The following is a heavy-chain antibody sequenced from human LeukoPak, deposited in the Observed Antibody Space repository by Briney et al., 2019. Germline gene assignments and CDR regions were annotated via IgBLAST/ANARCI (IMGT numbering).Heavy chain of an antibody. CDR2: ISYDGSNR. Sequence: PGGSLRLSCAASGFTFSSYGMHWVRQAPGKGLEWVAVISYDGSNRYYADSVKGRFTISRDNSKNTLYLQMNSLRAEDTAVYYCAIPPTYYYDSSGYYREYFQHWGQGTLVTVSS. V-gene: IGHV3-30*03. CDR3: AIPPTYYYDSSGYYREYFQH. D-gene: IGHD3-22*01. CDR1: GFTFSSYG. J-gene: IGHJ1*01.